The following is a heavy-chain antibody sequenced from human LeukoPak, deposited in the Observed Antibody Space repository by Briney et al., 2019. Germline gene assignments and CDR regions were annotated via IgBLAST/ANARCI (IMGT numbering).Heavy chain of an antibody. V-gene: IGHV3-23*01. J-gene: IGHJ5*02. Sequence: GGSLRLSCAVSGFTFSHYAMSWVRQAPGTGLEWVGSLTDSGDATYYADSVKGRLTISRDNSNSTLYLHISGLRDEDTAVYYCARGYSHNSGGWLDPWGHRTLFTVSS. CDR2: LTDSGDAT. CDR3: ARGYSHNSGGWLDP. CDR1: GFTFSHYA. D-gene: IGHD5-12*01.